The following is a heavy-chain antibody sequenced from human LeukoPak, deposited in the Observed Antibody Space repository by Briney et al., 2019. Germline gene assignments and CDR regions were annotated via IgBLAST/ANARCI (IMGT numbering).Heavy chain of an antibody. D-gene: IGHD6-6*01. J-gene: IGHJ4*02. CDR2: INPNSGGT. V-gene: IGHV1-2*02. CDR1: GYTFTGCY. CDR3: APGMEYSSSLGYFDY. Sequence: GASVKVSCKASGYTFTGCYMHWVRQAPGQGLEWMGWINPNSGGTNYAQKFQGRVTMTRDTSISTAYMELSRLRSDDTAVYYCAPGMEYSSSLGYFDYWGQGTLVTVSS.